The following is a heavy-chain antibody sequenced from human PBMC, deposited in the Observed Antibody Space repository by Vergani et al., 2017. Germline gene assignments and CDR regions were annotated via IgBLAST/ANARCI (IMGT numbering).Heavy chain of an antibody. J-gene: IGHJ6*03. V-gene: IGHV1-18*01. CDR3: ARDGLTAMVRMGYYYMDV. Sequence: QVQLVQSGAEVKKPGASVKVSCKASGYTFTSYGISWVRQAPGQGLEWMGWISAYNGNTNYAQKLQGRVTMTTDTSTSTAYMELRSLRSDDTAVYYWARDGLTAMVRMGYYYMDVWGKGTTVTVSS. CDR2: ISAYNGNT. CDR1: GYTFTSYG. D-gene: IGHD5-18*01.